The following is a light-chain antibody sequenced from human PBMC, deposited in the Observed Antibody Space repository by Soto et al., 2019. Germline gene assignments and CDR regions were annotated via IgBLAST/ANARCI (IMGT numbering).Light chain of an antibody. Sequence: DIRMTQSHSTLSASVGDRVTITCRAIHSMSSWLAWYQQKPGKAPKLLIYDASSLESGVPSRFSGSGSGTEFTLTISSLQPDDFATYYCQEYKSYSWTFGQGTRLAIK. J-gene: IGKJ5*01. V-gene: IGKV1-5*01. CDR2: DAS. CDR1: HSMSSW. CDR3: QEYKSYSWT.